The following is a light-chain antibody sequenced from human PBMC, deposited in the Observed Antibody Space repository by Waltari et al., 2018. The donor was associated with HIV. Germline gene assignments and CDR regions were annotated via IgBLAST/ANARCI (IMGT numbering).Light chain of an antibody. CDR2: LAS. CDR1: QSLVHTNGYNY. V-gene: IGKV2-28*01. CDR3: MQALQSPNT. Sequence: DILLTQSPLSLPVTPGEPASISCRSSQSLVHTNGYNYLDWYLQKPGQSQQLLISLASTRASGVPDRFSGSGSGTDCTLKISRVEAEDVGVYYCMQALQSPNTFGQGTKVEIK. J-gene: IGKJ2*01.